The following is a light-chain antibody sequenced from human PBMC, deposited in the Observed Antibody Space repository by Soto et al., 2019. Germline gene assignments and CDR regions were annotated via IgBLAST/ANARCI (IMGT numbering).Light chain of an antibody. Sequence: DIQMTQSPSSLSASVGDRVTITCRASQIIITYLNWYQQKPGKVPKLLISTASGLQSGVQSRFSGSGSGTDFTLIISSLQPEDFVTYYSLQTYSSPYTFGQGTKLEIK. CDR3: LQTYSSPYT. V-gene: IGKV1-39*01. CDR1: QIIITY. CDR2: TAS. J-gene: IGKJ2*01.